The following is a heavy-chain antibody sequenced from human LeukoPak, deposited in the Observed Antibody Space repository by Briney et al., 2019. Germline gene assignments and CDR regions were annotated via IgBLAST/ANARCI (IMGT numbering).Heavy chain of an antibody. CDR3: AKVDPVWSGYYTVDY. D-gene: IGHD3-3*01. Sequence: GGSLRLSCAASGFTFSSYAMSWVRQAPGKGLEWVSAISGSGGSTYYADSVKGRFTTPRDNSKNTLYLQMNSLRAEDTAVYYCAKVDPVWSGYYTVDYWGQGTLVTVSS. CDR2: ISGSGGST. CDR1: GFTFSSYA. J-gene: IGHJ4*02. V-gene: IGHV3-23*01.